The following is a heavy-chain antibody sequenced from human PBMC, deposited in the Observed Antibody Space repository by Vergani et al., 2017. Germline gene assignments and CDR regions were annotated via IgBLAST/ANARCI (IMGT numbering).Heavy chain of an antibody. J-gene: IGHJ4*02. D-gene: IGHD6-19*01. CDR1: GFTFSDYY. V-gene: IGHV3-11*05. CDR3: AKFGYSSSEYYFDY. CDR2: ISSSSSYT. Sequence: QVQLVESGGGLVKPGGSLRLSCAASGFTFSDYYMSWIRQAPGKGLEWVSYISSSSSYTNYADSVKGRFTISRDNAKNSLYLQMNSLRAEDTAVYYCAKFGYSSSEYYFDYWGQGTLVTVSS.